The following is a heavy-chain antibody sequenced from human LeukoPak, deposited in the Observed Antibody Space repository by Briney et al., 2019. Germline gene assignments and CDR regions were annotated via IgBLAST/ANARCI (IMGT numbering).Heavy chain of an antibody. Sequence: GGSLRLSCAASGFAFSNLAMGWVHQAPGQGLEWVSVISDSGSLTYYADSVKGRFTISRDNSKNTLFLQMNSLRAEDTAVYYCAKDARRTNGWYFFDYWGQGTLVTVSS. V-gene: IGHV3-23*01. J-gene: IGHJ4*02. CDR1: GFAFSNLA. CDR3: AKDARRTNGWYFFDY. CDR2: ISDSGSLT. D-gene: IGHD6-19*01.